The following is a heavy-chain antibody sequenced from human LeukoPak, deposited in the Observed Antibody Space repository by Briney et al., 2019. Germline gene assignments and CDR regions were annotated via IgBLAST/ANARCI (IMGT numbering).Heavy chain of an antibody. V-gene: IGHV3-43*02. Sequence: GGSLRLSCAASGFTFDDYAMHWVRQAPGKGLEWGSLISGDGGSTYYGDSVKGRFTISRDNSKNSLYLQMNSLGTEDTALYYCAKDSSGYYYVFQHWGQGTLVIVSS. D-gene: IGHD3-22*01. CDR2: ISGDGGST. J-gene: IGHJ1*01. CDR1: GFTFDDYA. CDR3: AKDSSGYYYVFQH.